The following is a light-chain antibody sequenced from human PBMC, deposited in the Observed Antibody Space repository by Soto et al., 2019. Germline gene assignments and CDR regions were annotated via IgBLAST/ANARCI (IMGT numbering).Light chain of an antibody. CDR2: EVS. Sequence: QSVLTQPASVSGSPGQSITISCTGTSSDVGGYNFVSWYQQYPGKAPKLMIYEVSNRPSGVSNRFSGSKSGNTASLTISGLQAEDESDYYCSSYTGSSTRYVFGTGTKVTV. CDR3: SSYTGSSTRYV. CDR1: SSDVGGYNF. V-gene: IGLV2-14*01. J-gene: IGLJ1*01.